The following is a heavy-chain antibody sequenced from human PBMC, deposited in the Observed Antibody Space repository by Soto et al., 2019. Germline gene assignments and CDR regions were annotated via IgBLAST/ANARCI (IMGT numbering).Heavy chain of an antibody. CDR1: GYTFDSYG. D-gene: IGHD6-19*01. CDR2: ISAYNGNT. CDR3: ARESGYSSGWYPDY. Sequence: ASVKVSCKASGYTFDSYGISWVRQATGQGLEWMGWISAYNGNTNYTQKVQGRVTMTTDTSTSTAYMELRSLRSDDTAVYYCARESGYSSGWYPDYWGQGTLVTVPQ. J-gene: IGHJ4*02. V-gene: IGHV1-18*01.